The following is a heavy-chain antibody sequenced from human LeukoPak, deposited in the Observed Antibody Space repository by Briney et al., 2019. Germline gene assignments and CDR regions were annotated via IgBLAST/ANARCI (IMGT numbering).Heavy chain of an antibody. CDR2: IWYDGSNK. D-gene: IGHD4-17*01. V-gene: IGHV3-33*06. CDR3: AKDNGDYLYYFDY. Sequence: GGSLRLSCAASGFTFSSYGMHWVRQAPGKGLEWVAVIWYDGSNKYYADSVKGRFTISRDNSKNTLYLQMDSLRAEDTAVYYCAKDNGDYLYYFDYWGQGTLVTVSS. J-gene: IGHJ4*02. CDR1: GFTFSSYG.